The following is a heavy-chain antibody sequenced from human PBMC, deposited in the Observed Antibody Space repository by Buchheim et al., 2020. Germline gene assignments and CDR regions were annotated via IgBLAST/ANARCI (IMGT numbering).Heavy chain of an antibody. V-gene: IGHV1-46*03. Sequence: QVQLVQSGAEVKKPGASVRVSCKASGYTFTSYYMHWVRQAPGQGLEWMGIINPSGGSTSYAQRFQGRVTMTRDTSTSTVYMGLSSLRSEDTAVYYCGRADCSSTSCYGSVDIDYWGQGTL. CDR3: GRADCSSTSCYGSVDIDY. CDR2: INPSGGST. CDR1: GYTFTSYY. J-gene: IGHJ4*02. D-gene: IGHD2-2*01.